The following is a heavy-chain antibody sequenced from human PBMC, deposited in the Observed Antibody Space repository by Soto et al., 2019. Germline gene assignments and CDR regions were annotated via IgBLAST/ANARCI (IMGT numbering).Heavy chain of an antibody. CDR2: IYYSGST. V-gene: IGHV4-31*03. CDR1: GGSISSGGYY. Sequence: QVQLQESGPGLVKPSQTLSLTCTVSGGSISSGGYYWSWIRQHPWKGLEWIGYIYYSGSTYYNPSLKSRFTISVDTAKNQLSLKMSSVTAADTAVYYCARDFIYCSSTRCSDWFDPLGQGTLVTVSS. J-gene: IGHJ5*02. CDR3: ARDFIYCSSTRCSDWFDP. D-gene: IGHD2-2*01.